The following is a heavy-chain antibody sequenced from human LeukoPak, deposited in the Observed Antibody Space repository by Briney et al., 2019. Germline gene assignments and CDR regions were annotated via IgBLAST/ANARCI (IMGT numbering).Heavy chain of an antibody. J-gene: IGHJ4*02. CDR1: GFTFSRDG. Sequence: RGSLRLSCEASGFTFSRDGMNWVRQAPGKGLEWIAHITGPSSSNKIYYADSVKGRFTISRDNVKGALYLQMSSLRAEDTAVYYCAKRRDGYNYYFDYWGQGTLVTVSS. V-gene: IGHV3-48*01. D-gene: IGHD5-24*01. CDR3: AKRRDGYNYYFDY. CDR2: ITGPSSSNKI.